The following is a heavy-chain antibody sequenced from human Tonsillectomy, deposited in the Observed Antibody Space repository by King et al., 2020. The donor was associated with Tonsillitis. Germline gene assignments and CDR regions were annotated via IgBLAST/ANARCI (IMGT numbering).Heavy chain of an antibody. CDR1: GFIFSSFS. CDR2: ISRSSNYI. D-gene: IGHD4-17*01. Sequence: QLVQSGGGLVKPGGSLRLSCAASGFIFSSFSMNWVRQAPGKGLEWVSAISRSSNYIYYADSVKGRFTISRDNAKNSLYLQMNSLRAEDTAVYYCARGGHGDYDYFDYWGQGTLVTVSS. J-gene: IGHJ4*02. CDR3: ARGGHGDYDYFDY. V-gene: IGHV3-21*01.